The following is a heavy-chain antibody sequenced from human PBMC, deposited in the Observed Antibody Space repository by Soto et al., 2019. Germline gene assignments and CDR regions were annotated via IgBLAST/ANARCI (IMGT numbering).Heavy chain of an antibody. V-gene: IGHV1-69*01. CDR3: ARRRSDYYDSSGYYYLYFDY. CDR1: GGTFSSYA. J-gene: IGHJ4*02. D-gene: IGHD3-22*01. CDR2: IIPIFGTT. Sequence: QVQLVQSGAEVKKPGSSVKVSCKASGGTFSSYAISWVRQAPGQGLEWMGGIIPIFGTTNYAQKFQGRVTITADESTSTAYMELSSLRSEDTAVYYCARRRSDYYDSSGYYYLYFDYWGQGTLVTVSS.